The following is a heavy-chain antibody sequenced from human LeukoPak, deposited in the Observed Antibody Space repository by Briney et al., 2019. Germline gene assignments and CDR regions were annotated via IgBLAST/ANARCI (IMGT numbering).Heavy chain of an antibody. Sequence: SSEALSLTCAAYGGSFSGYYWSWIRQPPGKGLEWIGEINHSGSTNYNPSLKSRVTISVDTSKNQFSLKLSSVTAADTAVYYCARLIRGQWQRFDYWGQGTLVTVSS. CDR2: INHSGST. V-gene: IGHV4-34*01. CDR1: GGSFSGYY. J-gene: IGHJ4*02. CDR3: ARLIRGQWQRFDY. D-gene: IGHD6-19*01.